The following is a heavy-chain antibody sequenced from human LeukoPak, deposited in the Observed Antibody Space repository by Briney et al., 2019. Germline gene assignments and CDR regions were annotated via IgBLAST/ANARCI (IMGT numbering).Heavy chain of an antibody. J-gene: IGHJ3*01. V-gene: IGHV3-7*01. CDR3: ARRQWTAFDV. Sequence: GGSLRLPCAASGFTFNTYWISWVRQAPGKGLQWVANIKPDGNERYYVDYVKGRFTISRDNARSSLYLQMNSLRVEDTAIYYCARRQWTAFDVWGQGTMVTVSS. CDR1: GFTFNTYW. CDR2: IKPDGNER. D-gene: IGHD6-19*01.